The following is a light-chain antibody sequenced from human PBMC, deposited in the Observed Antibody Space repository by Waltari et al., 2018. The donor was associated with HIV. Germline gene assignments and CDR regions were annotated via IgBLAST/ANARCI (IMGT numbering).Light chain of an antibody. Sequence: QSLLTQPPSVSAAPGQKVTIPCSGSSSNIGNNYVSWYQQLPGTAPKLLIYENQNRPAGIPARFSGSKSGTSAALAITGLQTGDEADYYCGTWDDSLGAGVFGGGTKLTVL. V-gene: IGLV1-51*02. CDR1: SSNIGNNY. CDR2: ENQ. CDR3: GTWDDSLGAGV. J-gene: IGLJ2*01.